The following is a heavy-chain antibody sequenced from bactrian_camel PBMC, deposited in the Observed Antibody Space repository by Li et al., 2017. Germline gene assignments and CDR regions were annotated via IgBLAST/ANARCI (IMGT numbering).Heavy chain of an antibody. V-gene: IGHV3S25*01. CDR2: INSAGGST. D-gene: IGHD5*01. CDR1: GFTFSNYW. J-gene: IGHJ4*01. Sequence: QLVESGGGLVQPGGSLRLSCAASGFTFSNYWMYWVRQAPGKGLEWVSTINSAGGSTYYADSVKGRFAISRDNAKNTVYLQMNSLKPEDTALYYCSVATTSATFNYWGQGTQVTVS. CDR3: SVATTSATFNY.